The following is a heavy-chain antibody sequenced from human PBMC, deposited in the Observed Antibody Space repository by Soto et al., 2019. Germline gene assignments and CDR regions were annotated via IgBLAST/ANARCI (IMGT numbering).Heavy chain of an antibody. V-gene: IGHV3-33*01. D-gene: IGHD2-15*01. CDR3: ARDWGCSGGSCYSPLFDY. CDR1: GFTFSSYG. J-gene: IGHJ4*02. CDR2: IWCDGSNK. Sequence: GGSLRLSCAASGFTFSSYGMHWVRQAPGKGLEWVAVIWCDGSNKYYADSVKGRFPISRDNSKNTLYLQMNSLRAEDTAVYYCARDWGCSGGSCYSPLFDYWGQGTLVTVSS.